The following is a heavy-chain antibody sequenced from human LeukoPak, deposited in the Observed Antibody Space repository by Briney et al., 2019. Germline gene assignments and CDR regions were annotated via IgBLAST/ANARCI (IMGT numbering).Heavy chain of an antibody. J-gene: IGHJ6*03. CDR1: GFTFSNYE. CDR3: ARDRGRYYMDV. D-gene: IGHD6-25*01. V-gene: IGHV3-48*03. CDR2: ITTSDRTI. Sequence: GGSLRLSCAASGFTFSNYEMNWVRQAPGKGLEWVSYITTSDRTIYYADSVKGRFTISRDNAKNSLYLRMNSLRAGDTAVYYCARDRGRYYMDVWGKGTTVTISS.